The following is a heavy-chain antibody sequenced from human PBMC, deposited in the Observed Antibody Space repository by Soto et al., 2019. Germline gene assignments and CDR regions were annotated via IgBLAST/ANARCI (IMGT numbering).Heavy chain of an antibody. V-gene: IGHV4-59*01. CDR3: ARGFSGGEAHWFDP. CDR2: IYYSGST. D-gene: IGHD2-15*01. Sequence: SVPLSVTCTVSGGSSSSYYWSWIRQPPGKGLEWIGYIYYSGSTNYNPSLKSRVTISVDTSASTAYMELSSLRSEDTAVYYCARGFSGGEAHWFDPWGQGTLVTVSS. CDR1: GGSSSSYY. J-gene: IGHJ5*02.